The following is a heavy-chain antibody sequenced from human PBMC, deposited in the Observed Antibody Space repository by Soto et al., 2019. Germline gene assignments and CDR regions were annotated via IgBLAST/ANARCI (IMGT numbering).Heavy chain of an antibody. CDR3: ARASLNISPTYY. CDR2: IYSGGST. D-gene: IGHD2-2*01. Sequence: GGSLRLSCAASGFTVSSNYMSWVRQAPGKGLEWVSVIYSGGSTYYADSVKGRFTISRDNSKNTLYLQMNSLRAEDTAVYYCARASLNISPTYYWGQGTLVTVSS. CDR1: GFTVSSNY. J-gene: IGHJ4*02. V-gene: IGHV3-66*01.